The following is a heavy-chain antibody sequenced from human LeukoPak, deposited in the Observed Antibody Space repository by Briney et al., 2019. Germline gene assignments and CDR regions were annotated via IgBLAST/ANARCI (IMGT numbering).Heavy chain of an antibody. D-gene: IGHD6-13*01. V-gene: IGHV3-7*03. Sequence: GGSLRLSCAASGFTFSSYWMSWVRQAPGKGLEWVADIKQDGSEKYYVDSVKGRFTISRDNSKNTLYLQMNSLRAEDTAVYYCAKDRAAGDYYYGMDVWGQGTTVTVSS. CDR2: IKQDGSEK. CDR3: AKDRAAGDYYYGMDV. CDR1: GFTFSSYW. J-gene: IGHJ6*02.